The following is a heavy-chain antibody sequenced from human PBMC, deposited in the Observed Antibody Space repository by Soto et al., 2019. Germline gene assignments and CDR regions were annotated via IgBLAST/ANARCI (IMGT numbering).Heavy chain of an antibody. D-gene: IGHD3-10*01. J-gene: IGHJ4*02. V-gene: IGHV4-4*02. Sequence: QVQLQESGPGLVMPSGTLSLTCDVSGVSIGSGLWWSWVRQPPGEGLEWLGEIFHSGATNYNPSLRSRVTISLDNSKNQFALTVSSVTAADTALYYCASQSSYRIDYWGQGILVTVTS. CDR2: IFHSGAT. CDR3: ASQSSYRIDY. CDR1: GVSIGSGLW.